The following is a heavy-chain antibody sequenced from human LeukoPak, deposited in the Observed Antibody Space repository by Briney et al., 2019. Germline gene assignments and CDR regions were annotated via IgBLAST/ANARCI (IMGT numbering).Heavy chain of an antibody. D-gene: IGHD3-22*01. V-gene: IGHV4-4*02. CDR3: ASAPSMIVVVGVWFDP. J-gene: IGHJ5*02. Sequence: KPSGTLSLTCAVSGGSISSSNWWSWVRQPPGKGLEWIGSIYYSGSTYYNPSLKSRVTISVDTSKNQFSLKLSSVTAADTAVYYCASAPSMIVVVGVWFDPWGQGTLVTVSS. CDR2: IYYSGST. CDR1: GGSISSSNW.